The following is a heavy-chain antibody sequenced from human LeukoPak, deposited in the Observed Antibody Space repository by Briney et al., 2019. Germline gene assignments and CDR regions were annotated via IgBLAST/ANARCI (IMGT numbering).Heavy chain of an antibody. J-gene: IGHJ4*02. CDR1: GGSFSGYY. CDR2: INHSGST. Sequence: SETLSLTCAVYGGSFSGYYWSWIRQPPGKGLEWIGEINHSGSTNYNPSLKSRVTISVDTSKNQFSLKLSSVTAADTAVYYCARMRRITGTTHIDYWGQGTLVTVSS. V-gene: IGHV4-34*01. CDR3: ARMRRITGTTHIDY. D-gene: IGHD1-20*01.